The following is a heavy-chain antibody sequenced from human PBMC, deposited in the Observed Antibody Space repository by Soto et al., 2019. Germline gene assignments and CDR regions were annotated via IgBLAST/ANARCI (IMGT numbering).Heavy chain of an antibody. CDR3: ATLGIDLDY. D-gene: IGHD6-13*01. J-gene: IGHJ4*01. V-gene: IGHV3-15*01. CDR1: GFTYRTAW. Sequence: EVQLVESGGGLVKPGGSLRLSCAASGFTYRTAWMSWVRQAPGKGLEWVGRIKSKIDGETTDYAAPVKGRFTMSRDDSKNTLYLQMNSLKTEDSAVYHCATLGIDLDYWGPGITVTVSS. CDR2: IKSKIDGETT.